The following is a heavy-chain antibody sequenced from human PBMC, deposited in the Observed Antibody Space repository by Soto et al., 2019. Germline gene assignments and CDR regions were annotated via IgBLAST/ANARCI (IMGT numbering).Heavy chain of an antibody. CDR1: GFTFSSYG. CDR2: ISYDGSNK. CDR3: AALGASDAFDI. D-gene: IGHD1-26*01. V-gene: IGHV3-30*03. Sequence: GGSLRLSCAASGFTFSSYGMHWVRQAPGKGLEWVAVISYDGSNKYYADSVKGRFTISRDNSKNTLYLQMNSLRAEDTAVYYCAALGASDAFDIWGQGTMDTVSS. J-gene: IGHJ3*02.